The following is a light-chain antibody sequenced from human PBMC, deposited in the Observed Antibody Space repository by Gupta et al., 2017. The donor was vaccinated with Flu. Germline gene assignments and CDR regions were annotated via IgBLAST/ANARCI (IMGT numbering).Light chain of an antibody. CDR2: WAS. CDR1: QSVLYSSNNKNY. CDR3: QQYDSTPWT. Sequence: DIVMTQSPDSLAVSLGERATINCKSSQSVLYSSNNKNYLTWYQQKPGQPPKLLIYWASTRESGVPDRFSGSGSGTDFTVTISSLQAEDVAVYYCQQYDSTPWTFGQGTKVEIK. V-gene: IGKV4-1*01. J-gene: IGKJ1*01.